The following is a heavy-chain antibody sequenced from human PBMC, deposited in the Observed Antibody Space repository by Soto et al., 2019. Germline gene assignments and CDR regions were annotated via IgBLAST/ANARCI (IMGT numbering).Heavy chain of an antibody. Sequence: QLQLQESGPGLVKPSETLSLTCTVSGGSISSSSYYWGWIRQPPGKGLEWIGSIYYSGSTYYNPSLKSRVTISVDTSKNQFSRKLSSVTAADTAVYYCARITYYDFWSGYLPQEYYYYYMDVWGKGTTVTVSS. CDR2: IYYSGST. V-gene: IGHV4-39*01. CDR1: GGSISSSSYY. J-gene: IGHJ6*03. CDR3: ARITYYDFWSGYLPQEYYYYYMDV. D-gene: IGHD3-3*01.